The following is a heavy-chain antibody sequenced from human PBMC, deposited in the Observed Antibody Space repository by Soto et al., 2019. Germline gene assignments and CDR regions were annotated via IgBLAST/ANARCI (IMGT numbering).Heavy chain of an antibody. CDR2: ISGSGGST. CDR1: GFTFSSYA. D-gene: IGHD3-3*01. J-gene: IGHJ6*02. CDR3: AKDRLTNGRITIFGVVIPYGMDV. V-gene: IGHV3-23*01. Sequence: PGGSLRLSCAASGFTFSSYAMSWVRQAPGKGQEWVSAISGSGGSTYYADSVKGRFTISRDNSKNTLYLQMNSLRAEDTAVYYCAKDRLTNGRITIFGVVIPYGMDVWGQGTTVTVSS.